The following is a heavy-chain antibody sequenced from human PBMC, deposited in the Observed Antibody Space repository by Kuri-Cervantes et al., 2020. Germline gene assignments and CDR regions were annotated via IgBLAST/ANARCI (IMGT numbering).Heavy chain of an antibody. CDR2: IYYSGST. CDR1: GGSISSSSYY. CDR3: ARRGYADNYFDY. D-gene: IGHD1-1*01. V-gene: IGHV4-39*01. J-gene: IGHJ4*02. Sequence: SETLSLTCTVSGGSISSSSYYWGWIRQPPGKGLEWIGSIYYSGSTYYNPSLKSRVTISVDTSKNQFSLKLSSVTAADTAVYYCARRGYADNYFDYWGRGTLVTVSS.